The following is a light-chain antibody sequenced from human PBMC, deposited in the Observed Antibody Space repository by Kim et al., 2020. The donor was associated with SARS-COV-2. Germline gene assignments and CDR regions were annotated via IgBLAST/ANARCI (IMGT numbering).Light chain of an antibody. Sequence: LGQTVRIKCQGGSLRSNYASWYQQKPGQAPVLVMSARDNRPSGIPDRLSGSRSGDAASLTISEAQAEDEADYYCNTRASSGNHVLFGGGTQLTVL. V-gene: IGLV3-19*01. J-gene: IGLJ2*01. CDR3: NTRASSGNHVL. CDR1: SLRSNY. CDR2: ARD.